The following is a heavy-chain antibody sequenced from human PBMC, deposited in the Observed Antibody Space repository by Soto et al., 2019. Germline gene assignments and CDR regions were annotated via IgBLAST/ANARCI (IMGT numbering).Heavy chain of an antibody. CDR3: ARGRYGDY. Sequence: QVHLVQSGAEVKKPGASVKVSCKASGYTFTSYGITWVRQAPGQGLEWMGWISAHNGNTDYAQELQGRVIVTRDTSTNTAYMELRSLISADTAVYYCARGRYGDYWGQGDLVTVSS. D-gene: IGHD1-1*01. V-gene: IGHV1-18*01. CDR2: ISAHNGNT. J-gene: IGHJ4*02. CDR1: GYTFTSYG.